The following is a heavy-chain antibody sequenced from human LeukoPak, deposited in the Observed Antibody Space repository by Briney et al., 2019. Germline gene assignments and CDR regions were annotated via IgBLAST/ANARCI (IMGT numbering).Heavy chain of an antibody. CDR1: GGTFSSYA. D-gene: IGHD3-3*01. Sequence: GASVKVSCKASGGTFSSYAISWVRQAPGQGLEWMGWINPNSGGTNYAQKFQGRVTMTRDTSISTAYMELSRLRSDDTAVYCCARASTIFGVGSDAFDIWGQGTMVTVSS. J-gene: IGHJ3*02. CDR3: ARASTIFGVGSDAFDI. V-gene: IGHV1-2*02. CDR2: INPNSGGT.